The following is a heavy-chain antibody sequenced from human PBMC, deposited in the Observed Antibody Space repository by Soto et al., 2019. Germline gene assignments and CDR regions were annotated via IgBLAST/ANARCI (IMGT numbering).Heavy chain of an antibody. CDR1: GVTFSDFA. V-gene: IGHV3-23*01. CDR3: AKNMAGPADWFDP. Sequence: LRLSCAASGVTFSDFAMTWVRQAPGKGLEWVSTLSYTNTNSYYANSVKGRFSISRDNSKKMLYLEMNSLRAEDTAIYYCAKNMAGPADWFDPWGQGTLVTVSS. J-gene: IGHJ5*02. D-gene: IGHD3-10*01. CDR2: LSYTNTNS.